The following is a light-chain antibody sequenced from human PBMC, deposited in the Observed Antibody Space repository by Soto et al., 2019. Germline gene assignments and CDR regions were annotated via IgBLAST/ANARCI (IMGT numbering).Light chain of an antibody. CDR2: KAS. V-gene: IGKV1-5*03. J-gene: IGKJ4*01. CDR1: QKINNW. CDR3: QQYNSYSLLT. Sequence: DIPLTQSPSTLSASVGDRVTITCRASQKINNWLAWYQQKPVTPPKLLISKASNLESGVPSRFSGSGSETEFTLTISSLQPDDFATYYCQQYNSYSLLTFAGGTRVDIK.